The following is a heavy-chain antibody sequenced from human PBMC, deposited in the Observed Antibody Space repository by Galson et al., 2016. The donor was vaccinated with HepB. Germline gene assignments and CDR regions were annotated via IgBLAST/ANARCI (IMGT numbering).Heavy chain of an antibody. Sequence: ETLSLTCTVSGDSISSYYWHWIRLPTGKGLEWIGYVHNSGYTTYNPSLNGRVTISMDTSKNQFSLKLSSATAADTAVYYCAREYSSFDYVGHGILVTVSS. J-gene: IGHJ4*03. CDR2: VHNSGYT. D-gene: IGHD6-19*01. V-gene: IGHV4-59*01. CDR1: GDSISSYY. CDR3: AREYSSFDY.